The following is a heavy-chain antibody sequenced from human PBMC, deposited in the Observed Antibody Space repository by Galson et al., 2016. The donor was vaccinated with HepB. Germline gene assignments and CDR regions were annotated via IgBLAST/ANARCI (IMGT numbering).Heavy chain of an antibody. CDR1: GFTLINFA. D-gene: IGHD3-22*01. CDR3: AQGLGQDDDAPLDN. CDR2: ISSHGGAT. Sequence: SLRLSCAASGFTLINFAMTWVRQAPGKGLEWVSGISSHGGATFYADSVKGRVTISRDNSKNTVFLQMNTLTAEDTAIYCCAQGLGQDDDAPLDNWGQGTLVTVSS. V-gene: IGHV3-23*01. J-gene: IGHJ4*02.